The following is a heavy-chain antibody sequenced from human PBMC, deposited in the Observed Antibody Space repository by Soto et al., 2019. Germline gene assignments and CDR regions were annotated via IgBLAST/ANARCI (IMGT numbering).Heavy chain of an antibody. CDR1: GGSISSISYY. Sequence: SETLSLTWTVSGGSISSISYYWGWIRQPPGKGLEWIGSIYYSGSTYYNPSLKSRVTISVDTSKNQFSLKLSSVTAADTAVYYCARHHTGTVTIPWLDPWGQGTLVTVSS. CDR2: IYYSGST. CDR3: ARHHTGTVTIPWLDP. D-gene: IGHD4-17*01. J-gene: IGHJ5*02. V-gene: IGHV4-39*01.